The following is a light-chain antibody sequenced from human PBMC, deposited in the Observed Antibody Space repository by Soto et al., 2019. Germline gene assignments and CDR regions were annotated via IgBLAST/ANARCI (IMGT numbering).Light chain of an antibody. V-gene: IGLV1-40*01. CDR3: QSYDSSLSGYVV. CDR2: VNN. J-gene: IGLJ2*01. Sequence: QSVLTQPPSVSGAPGQRVTISCTGSSSNIGALYDVHWYQQLPGTAPKLLISVNNNRPSGVPDRFSGSKSCTSASLAITGLQAEDEADYYCQSYDSSLSGYVVFGGGTKLTVL. CDR1: SSNIGALYD.